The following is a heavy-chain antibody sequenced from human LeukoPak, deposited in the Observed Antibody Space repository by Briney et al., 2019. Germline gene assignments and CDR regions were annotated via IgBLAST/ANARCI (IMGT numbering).Heavy chain of an antibody. CDR3: ARIRYGSGSSNWFDP. CDR2: ISAYNGNT. Sequence: ASVKVSCKASGYSFTNYGISWVRQAPGQGLEWMGWISAYNGNTNYAQKLQGRVTMTTDTSTSTAYMELRSLRSDDTAVYYCARIRYGSGSSNWFDPWGQGTLVTVSS. J-gene: IGHJ5*02. CDR1: GYSFTNYG. V-gene: IGHV1-18*01. D-gene: IGHD3-10*01.